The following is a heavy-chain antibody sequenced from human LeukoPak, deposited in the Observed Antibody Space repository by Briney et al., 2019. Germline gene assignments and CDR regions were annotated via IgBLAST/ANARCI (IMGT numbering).Heavy chain of an antibody. J-gene: IGHJ4*02. V-gene: IGHV4-59*01. CDR2: IYSSGST. CDR3: AREQAAYYFDY. Sequence: PSETLSLTCNVSGGSISSYYWSWIRQPPGKGLEWIGYIYSSGSTNYNPSLESRVTISVDTSKNQFSLKLNSVTAADTAVYYCAREQAAYYFDYWGQGTLVTVSS. CDR1: GGSISSYY.